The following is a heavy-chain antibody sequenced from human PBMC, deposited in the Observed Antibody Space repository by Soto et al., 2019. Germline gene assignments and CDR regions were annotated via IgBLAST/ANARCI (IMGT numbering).Heavy chain of an antibody. D-gene: IGHD5-18*01. CDR2: IWYDGSEK. CDR3: AREGVDIDMVNSFFDY. V-gene: IGHV3-33*01. CDR1: GFSFSSFG. Sequence: QAQLVESGGGVVQPGRSLRLSCVASGFSFSSFGIHWVRQAPGKGLEWVVVIWYDGSEKYYGDFGKGRFIISRDNAKNTVYLQMNSLRAEDTAVYYCAREGVDIDMVNSFFDYWGQGALVTVSS. J-gene: IGHJ4*02.